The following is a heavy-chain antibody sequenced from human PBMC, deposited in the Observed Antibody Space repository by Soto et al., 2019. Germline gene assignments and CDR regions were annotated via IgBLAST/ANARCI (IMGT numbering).Heavy chain of an antibody. CDR2: IIPILGIA. D-gene: IGHD3-22*01. CDR3: ARGSHAEGTMISI. J-gene: IGHJ3*02. Sequence: QVQLVQSGAEVKKPGSSVKVSCKASGGTFSSYTISWVRQAPGQGLEWMGRIIPILGIANYAQKFQGRVTITADKSTSTADMELSSLRSEDTAVYYCARGSHAEGTMISIWGQGTMVTVSS. CDR1: GGTFSSYT. V-gene: IGHV1-69*02.